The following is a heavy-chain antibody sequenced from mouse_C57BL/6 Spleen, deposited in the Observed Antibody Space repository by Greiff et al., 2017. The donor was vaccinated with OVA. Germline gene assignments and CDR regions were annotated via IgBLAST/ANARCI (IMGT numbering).Heavy chain of an antibody. CDR3: AGVGYYGDDGGFAY. CDR2: IYPGSGST. D-gene: IGHD2-2*01. J-gene: IGHJ3*01. CDR1: GYTFTSYW. V-gene: IGHV1-55*01. Sequence: VQLQQPGAELVKPGASVKMSCKASGYTFTSYWITWVKQRPGQGLEWIGDIYPGSGSTNYNEKFKSKATLTVDTSTSTAYMQLSSLTSEDSAVYYGAGVGYYGDDGGFAYWGQGTLVTVSA.